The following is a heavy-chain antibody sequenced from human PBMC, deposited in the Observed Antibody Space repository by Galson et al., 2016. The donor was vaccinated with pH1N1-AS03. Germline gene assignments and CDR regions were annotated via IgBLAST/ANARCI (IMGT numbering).Heavy chain of an antibody. V-gene: IGHV1-69*06. D-gene: IGHD2-2*01. Sequence: SVKVSCKASGGTFSSSIFNWVRQAPGQGLKWMGGIIPNFDTANYAQKFQGRVTITADISTNTAYMELSSLRVEDTAVYYCARDQIIPAARHYYEYGLDVWGQGTTVTVSS. CDR1: GGTFSSSI. CDR3: ARDQIIPAARHYYEYGLDV. J-gene: IGHJ6*02. CDR2: IIPNFDTA.